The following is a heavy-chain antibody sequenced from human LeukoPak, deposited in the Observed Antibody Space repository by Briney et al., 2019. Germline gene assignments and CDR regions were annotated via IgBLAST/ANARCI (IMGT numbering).Heavy chain of an antibody. D-gene: IGHD6-19*01. J-gene: IGHJ1*01. CDR2: ISSSSSYI. V-gene: IGHV3-21*01. Sequence: GGSLRLSCAASGFTFSSYSMNWVRQAPGKGLEWVSSISSSSSYIYYADSAKGRFTISRDNAKNSLYLQMNSLRAEDTAVYYCARASIAVAGKRYFQHWGQGTLVTVSS. CDR3: ARASIAVAGKRYFQH. CDR1: GFTFSSYS.